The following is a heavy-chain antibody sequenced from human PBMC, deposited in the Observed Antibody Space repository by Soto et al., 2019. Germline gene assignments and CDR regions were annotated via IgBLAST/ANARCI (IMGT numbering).Heavy chain of an antibody. CDR3: AKGIVGVDTMEFDAFDI. Sequence: HPGGSLRLSCAASGFTFDDYAMHWVRQAPGKGLEWVSGISWNSGSIGYADSVKGRFTISRDNAKNSLYLQMNSLRAEDTALYYCAKGIVGVDTMEFDAFDIWGQGTMVTVSS. D-gene: IGHD2-15*01. CDR2: ISWNSGSI. V-gene: IGHV3-9*01. J-gene: IGHJ3*02. CDR1: GFTFDDYA.